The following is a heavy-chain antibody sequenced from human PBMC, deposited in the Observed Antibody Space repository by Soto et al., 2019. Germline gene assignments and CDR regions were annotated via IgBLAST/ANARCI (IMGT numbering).Heavy chain of an antibody. D-gene: IGHD3-10*01. V-gene: IGHV3-49*03. CDR1: GFTFGDYA. Sequence: GGSLRLSCTGSGFTFGDYAMSWFRQAPGKGLEWVGFTRSEAYSGTAEYAASVKGRFTMSRDDSKNIAYLQMNSLKTEDTAVYYCSRDRSGITMIRGVADYWGQGTLVTVSS. J-gene: IGHJ4*02. CDR3: SRDRSGITMIRGVADY. CDR2: TRSEAYSGTA.